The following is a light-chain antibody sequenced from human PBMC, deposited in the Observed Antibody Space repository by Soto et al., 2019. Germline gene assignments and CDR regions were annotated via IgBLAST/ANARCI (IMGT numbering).Light chain of an antibody. V-gene: IGLV1-40*01. CDR3: QSYDSSLSGPYVV. Sequence: QSVLTQPPSVSGSPGQRVTISCTGSSSNIGAGYDVHWYQQLPGTAPKLLIYGNSNRPSGVPDRFSGSKSGTSASLAITGIQAEDEADYYGQSYDSSLSGPYVVFGGGTKVTVL. J-gene: IGLJ2*01. CDR2: GNS. CDR1: SSNIGAGYD.